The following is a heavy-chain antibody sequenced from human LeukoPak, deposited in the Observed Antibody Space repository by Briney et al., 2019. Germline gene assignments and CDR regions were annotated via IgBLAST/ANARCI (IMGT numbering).Heavy chain of an antibody. CDR3: ATVLWFGELLYQHAFDI. J-gene: IGHJ3*02. CDR1: GFTFSSYA. CDR2: IIGSGGST. D-gene: IGHD3-10*01. V-gene: IGHV3-23*01. Sequence: GGSLRLSCAASGFTFSSYAMSGVRQAPGRGLEWVSPIIGSGGSTYYADSVRGRFTISRENSKNTLYLQMNSLRAEDTTVYYCATVLWFGELLYQHAFDIWGQGTMVTVYS.